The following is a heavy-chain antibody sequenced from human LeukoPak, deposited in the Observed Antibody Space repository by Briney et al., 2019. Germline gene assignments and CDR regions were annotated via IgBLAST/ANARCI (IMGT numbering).Heavy chain of an antibody. Sequence: PGRSLRLSCAASGFTFSSYGMHWVRQAPGKGREGVAVISYDGSNKYYADSVKGRFTISRDNSKNTRYLQMNSLRAEDTAVYYCAKSGLRFLEWLFSPVDYWGQGTLVTVSS. CDR3: AKSGLRFLEWLFSPVDY. J-gene: IGHJ4*02. D-gene: IGHD3-3*01. CDR1: GFTFSSYG. V-gene: IGHV3-30*18. CDR2: ISYDGSNK.